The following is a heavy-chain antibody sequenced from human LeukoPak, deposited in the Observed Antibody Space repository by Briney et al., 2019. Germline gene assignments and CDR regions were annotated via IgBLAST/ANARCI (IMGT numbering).Heavy chain of an antibody. CDR3: ARDLGFNGDHAFGK. J-gene: IGHJ4*02. CDR1: GFTFNIYW. CDR2: INSDGSRT. D-gene: IGHD4-17*01. Sequence: GGSLRLSRAASGFTFNIYWMHWVRQAPGKGLVWVSRINSDGSRTDYADSVQGRFTISRDNAKNTLYLQVNSLRADDTAVYYCARDLGFNGDHAFGKWGQGTLVTVSS. V-gene: IGHV3-74*01.